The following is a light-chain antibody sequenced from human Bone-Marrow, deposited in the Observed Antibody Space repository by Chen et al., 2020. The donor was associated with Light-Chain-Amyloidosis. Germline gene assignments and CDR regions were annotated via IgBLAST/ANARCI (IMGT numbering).Light chain of an antibody. J-gene: IGLJ2*01. V-gene: IGLV3-25*03. Sequence: SYHLPQPPSVSVSPGQTARLTCSGDDLPTKYAYWYQQKPGQAPVLVIHRDTERPSGISERFSGSSSGTTATLTISGVQEEDEADYHCQSADSSGTYEVIFGGGTKLTVL. CDR1: DLPTKY. CDR2: RDT. CDR3: QSADSSGTYEVI.